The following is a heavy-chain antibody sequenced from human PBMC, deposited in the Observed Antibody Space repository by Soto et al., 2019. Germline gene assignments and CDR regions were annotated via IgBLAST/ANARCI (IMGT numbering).Heavy chain of an antibody. Sequence: SETLSLTCIVSGGSINSGYCNWFRPPPWKRLEWIGYITHGGSTKYNPSLETRITLSIDSSRHQFSLHLSFVTAADTAVYYCARIPRGRPSFGRFDYWGQGSLVTVS. J-gene: IGHJ4*02. CDR2: ITHGGST. CDR1: GGSINSGY. V-gene: IGHV4-59*01. D-gene: IGHD3-3*01. CDR3: ARIPRGRPSFGRFDY.